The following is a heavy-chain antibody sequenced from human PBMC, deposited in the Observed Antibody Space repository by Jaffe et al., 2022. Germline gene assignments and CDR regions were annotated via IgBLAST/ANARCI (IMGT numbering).Heavy chain of an antibody. D-gene: IGHD2-2*01. CDR3: ARRDIVVVPAATNAVYYYYMDV. V-gene: IGHV3-74*01. Sequence: EVQLVESGGGLVQPGGSLRLSCAASGFTFSSYWMHWVRQAPGKGLVWVSRINSDGSSTSYADSVKGRFTISRDNAKNTLYLQMNSLRAEDTAVYYCARRDIVVVPAATNAVYYYYMDVWGKGTTVTVSS. CDR2: INSDGSST. J-gene: IGHJ6*03. CDR1: GFTFSSYW.